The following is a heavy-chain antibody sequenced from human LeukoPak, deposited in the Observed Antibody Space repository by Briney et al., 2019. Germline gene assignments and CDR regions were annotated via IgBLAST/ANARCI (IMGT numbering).Heavy chain of an antibody. CDR1: GGSVSSGGYY. CDR2: IYHSGST. Sequence: SQTQSLTCTVSGGSVSSGGYYWSWIRQPPGKGLEWIGYIYHSGSTNYNPSLKSRVTISVDRSKYQFSLKLSSVTAADTAVYYCAKDFGDVWFGETIDYWGQGTLVTVSS. CDR3: AKDFGDVWFGETIDY. D-gene: IGHD3-10*01. J-gene: IGHJ4*02. V-gene: IGHV4-30-2*01.